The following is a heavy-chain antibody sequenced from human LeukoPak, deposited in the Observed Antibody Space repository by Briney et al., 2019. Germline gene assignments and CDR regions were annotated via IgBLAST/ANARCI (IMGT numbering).Heavy chain of an antibody. CDR1: GFTFSSYD. CDR3: ARGYSGSLDY. V-gene: IGHV3-13*01. Sequence: GGSLRLSCAASGFTFSSYDMHWVRHPAGKGLEWVSAIGPAGDTYYPGSVKGRFTVSRENAKSSLYLQMNSLSAGDTAVYYCARGYSGSLDYWGQGSVVTVSS. J-gene: IGHJ4*02. CDR2: IGPAGDT. D-gene: IGHD2-21*01.